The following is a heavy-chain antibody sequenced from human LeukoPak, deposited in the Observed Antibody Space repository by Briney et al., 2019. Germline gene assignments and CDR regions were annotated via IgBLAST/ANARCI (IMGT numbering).Heavy chain of an antibody. CDR2: IRYDGSNK. D-gene: IGHD3-22*01. Sequence: GGSLRLSCAASGFTFSSYGMHWVRQAPGKGLEWVAFIRYDGSNKYYADSVKGRFTISRDNAKNSLYLQMNSLRAEDTAVYYCARGYYSSGYLISFDYWGQGTLVTVSS. J-gene: IGHJ4*02. CDR1: GFTFSSYG. V-gene: IGHV3-30*02. CDR3: ARGYYSSGYLISFDY.